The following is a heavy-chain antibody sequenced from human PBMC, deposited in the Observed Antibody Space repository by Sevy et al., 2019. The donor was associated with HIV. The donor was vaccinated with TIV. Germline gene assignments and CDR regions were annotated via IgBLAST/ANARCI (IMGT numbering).Heavy chain of an antibody. D-gene: IGHD1-20*01. V-gene: IGHV3-53*01. Sequence: GGSLRLSCAASGFTVSSNYMSWVRQAPGKGLEWVSVIYSGGSTYYADSVKGRFTISRDNSKNTLYLQMNSLRAEDTAVYYCARVYVGNEYFQHWGQGTLVTVSS. CDR3: ARVYVGNEYFQH. CDR2: IYSGGST. J-gene: IGHJ1*01. CDR1: GFTVSSNY.